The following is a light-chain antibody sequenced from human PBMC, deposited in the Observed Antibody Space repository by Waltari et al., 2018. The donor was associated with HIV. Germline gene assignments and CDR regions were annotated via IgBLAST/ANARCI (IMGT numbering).Light chain of an antibody. CDR3: QQSYDYPFN. J-gene: IGKJ3*01. Sequence: DIQMTQSPSALSASLGDNVVITCRASQAISTYLNWYQQKSKKAPVLLVYSAYKLQSGAPSRFRGGGSGRDFSLSITGLQTEDFAKYFCQQSYDYPFNFGPGT. V-gene: IGKV1-39*01. CDR1: QAISTY. CDR2: SAY.